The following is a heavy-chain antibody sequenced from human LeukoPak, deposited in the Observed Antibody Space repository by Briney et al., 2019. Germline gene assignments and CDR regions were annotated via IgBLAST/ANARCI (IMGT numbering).Heavy chain of an antibody. D-gene: IGHD1-1*01. CDR3: ARGPRYSPDY. V-gene: IGHV1-18*01. CDR2: ISAYNGNT. Sequence: ASVKVSCKASGYTFTNYGITWVRQAPRQGLEWMGWISAYNGNTNYAQKLQGRVTMTTDTHTSTAYMELRSLRSDDTAVYYCARGPRYSPDYWGQGTLVTVSS. J-gene: IGHJ4*02. CDR1: GYTFTNYG.